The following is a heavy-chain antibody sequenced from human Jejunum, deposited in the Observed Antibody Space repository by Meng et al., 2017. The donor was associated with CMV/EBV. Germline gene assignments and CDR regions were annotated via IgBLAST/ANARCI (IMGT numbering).Heavy chain of an antibody. Sequence: EVQVLESXGGIVQPGGSLRLSCVASGFTLSSFNMMWVRQAPGKGLEWVSVIDTRDSATYYADFVKGRFTISRDNSKNTVYLQMNSLRAEDTAIYYCTKDINWNSGYWGQGSLVTVSS. CDR2: IDTRDSAT. V-gene: IGHV3-23*01. CDR1: GFTLSSFN. D-gene: IGHD1-1*01. J-gene: IGHJ4*02. CDR3: TKDINWNSGY.